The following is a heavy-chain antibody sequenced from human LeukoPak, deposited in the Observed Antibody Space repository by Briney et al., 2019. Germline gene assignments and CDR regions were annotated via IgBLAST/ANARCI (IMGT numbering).Heavy chain of an antibody. CDR3: ASGIEGRGIDV. CDR1: GGSISGYY. J-gene: IGHJ6*04. V-gene: IGHV4-34*01. CDR2: INHSGST. Sequence: SETLSLTCAVYGGSISGYYWSWIRQPPGKGLEWIGEINHSGSTNYNTSLKSRVTISVDTSKNQFSLKLSSVTAADTAVYYCASGIEGRGIDVWGKGTTVTVSS.